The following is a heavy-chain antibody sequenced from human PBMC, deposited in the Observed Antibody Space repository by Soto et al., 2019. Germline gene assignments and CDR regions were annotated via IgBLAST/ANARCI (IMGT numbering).Heavy chain of an antibody. J-gene: IGHJ4*02. CDR3: ARDWGTQVGATTSPFDY. CDR2: IWYDGSNK. V-gene: IGHV3-33*01. D-gene: IGHD1-26*01. Sequence: QVQLVESGGGVVQPGRSLRLSCAASGFTFSSYGMHWVRQAPGKGLEWVAVIWYDGSNKYYADSVKGRFTISRDNSKNTLYLQMNSLRAEDTAVYYCARDWGTQVGATTSPFDYWGQGTLVTVSS. CDR1: GFTFSSYG.